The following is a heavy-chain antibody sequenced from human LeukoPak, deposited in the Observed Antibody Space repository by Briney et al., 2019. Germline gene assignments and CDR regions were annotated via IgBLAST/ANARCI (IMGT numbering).Heavy chain of an antibody. CDR1: GFTFSSYS. D-gene: IGHD3-10*01. CDR3: ARDSYFGSGSYYDS. Sequence: PGGSLRLSCAATGFTFSSYSMNWVRQAPGKGLEWVAYISSSGRTMYYADSVKGRFTISRDNAKTSLYLQMNNLRAEDTAVYYCARDSYFGSGSYYDSWGQGTLVTVSS. V-gene: IGHV3-48*04. J-gene: IGHJ4*02. CDR2: ISSSGRTM.